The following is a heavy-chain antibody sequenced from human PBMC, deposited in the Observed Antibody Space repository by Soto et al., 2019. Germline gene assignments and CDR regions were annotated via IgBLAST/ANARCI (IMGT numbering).Heavy chain of an antibody. J-gene: IGHJ4*02. D-gene: IGHD1-26*01. Sequence: GASVKVSCKASGYTFTSYYMHWVRQAPGQGPEWMGEISPQTGGTKYAQKYQGRVTMTRDTSITTVYMELSNLSPDDTAVYYCGRGRSGELVIFYWGQGTLVTAPQ. V-gene: IGHV1-2*02. CDR3: GRGRSGELVIFY. CDR1: GYTFTSYY. CDR2: ISPQTGGT.